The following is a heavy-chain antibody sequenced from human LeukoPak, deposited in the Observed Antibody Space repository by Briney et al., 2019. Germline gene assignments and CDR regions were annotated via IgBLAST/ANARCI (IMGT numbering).Heavy chain of an antibody. CDR3: ARGLGYYDGSGYLIDY. Sequence: ASVKVSCKASGYTFSNYDINWVRQATGKGLEWMGWMNCDSGNTGYAQKFQGRVTMTMNTSISTAYMELSSLRSEDTAVFYCARGLGYYDGSGYLIDYWGQGTLVSVSS. CDR1: GYTFSNYD. CDR2: MNCDSGNT. V-gene: IGHV1-8*01. J-gene: IGHJ4*02. D-gene: IGHD3-22*01.